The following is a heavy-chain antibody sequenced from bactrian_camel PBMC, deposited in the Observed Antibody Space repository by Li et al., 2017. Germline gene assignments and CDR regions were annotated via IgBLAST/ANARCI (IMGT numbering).Heavy chain of an antibody. D-gene: IGHD1*01. Sequence: HVQLVESGGGSVQSGGSLRLSCAASGGTREYCIGWIRQTSGKARELVATISRTGSTIHTDSVKGRFAVPTDSATNNLYLQMNNLKPEDTAMYYCAAGSVILPGVPTEYRHWGQGTQVTVS. CDR2: ISRTGST. CDR3: AAGSVILPGVPTEYRH. V-gene: IGHV3S53*01. J-gene: IGHJ4*01. CDR1: GGTREYC.